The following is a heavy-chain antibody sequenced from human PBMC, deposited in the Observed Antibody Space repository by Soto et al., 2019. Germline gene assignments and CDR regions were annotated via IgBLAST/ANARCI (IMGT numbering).Heavy chain of an antibody. Sequence: GESLKISCKGSGYTFTSYWIGWVRQMPGKGLEWMGLIFPGDSDTRYSPSFQGQVTISADKSISTAYLQWSSLKASDTAMYYWGRFGGSGSNDILTVYKRADVFNIWGQGKMATVSS. J-gene: IGHJ3*02. D-gene: IGHD3-9*01. CDR3: GRFGGSGSNDILTVYKRADVFNI. CDR1: GYTFTSYW. V-gene: IGHV5-51*01. CDR2: IFPGDSDT.